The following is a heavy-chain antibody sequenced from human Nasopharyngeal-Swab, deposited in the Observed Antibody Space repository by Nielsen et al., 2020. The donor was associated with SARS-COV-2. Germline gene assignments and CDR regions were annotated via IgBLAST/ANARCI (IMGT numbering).Heavy chain of an antibody. CDR2: ISGSGGST. CDR3: AKGRSNRDAFDI. V-gene: IGHV3-23*01. CDR1: GFTFSSYA. Sequence: GGSLRLSCAASGFTFSSYAMSWVRQAPGKGLEWVSAISGSGGSTYHADSVKGRFTISRDNSKNTLYLQMNSLRAEDTAVYYCAKGRSNRDAFDIWGQGTMVTVSS. D-gene: IGHD1-14*01. J-gene: IGHJ3*02.